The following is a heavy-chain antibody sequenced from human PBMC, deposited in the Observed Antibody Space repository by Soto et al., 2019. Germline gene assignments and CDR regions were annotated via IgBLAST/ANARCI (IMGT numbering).Heavy chain of an antibody. CDR3: AKDPNPRTMVTSFDY. V-gene: IGHV3-23*01. D-gene: IGHD4-17*01. J-gene: IGHJ4*02. CDR1: GFTLSSYA. Sequence: GGSLRLSCAASGFTLSSYALSWVRQAPGKGLEWVSGVSYSGGYTYYADSVKGRFTISRDNSKNTLYLQMNSLGAEDTAVYFCAKDPNPRTMVTSFDYWGQGTLVTVSS. CDR2: VSYSGGYT.